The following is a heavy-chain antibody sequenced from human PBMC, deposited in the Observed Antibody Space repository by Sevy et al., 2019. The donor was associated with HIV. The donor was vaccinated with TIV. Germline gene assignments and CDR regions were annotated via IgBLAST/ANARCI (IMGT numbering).Heavy chain of an antibody. Sequence: GGSLRLSCAASGFTVSSNYMSWVRQAPGKGLEWVSVIYSGGSTYYADSVKGGFTISRDNSKNTLYLQMNSLRAEDTAVNYCAREHHYDISGYLDYWGQGTLVTVSS. CDR3: AREHHYDISGYLDY. V-gene: IGHV3-53*01. CDR1: GFTVSSNY. J-gene: IGHJ4*02. D-gene: IGHD3-22*01. CDR2: IYSGGST.